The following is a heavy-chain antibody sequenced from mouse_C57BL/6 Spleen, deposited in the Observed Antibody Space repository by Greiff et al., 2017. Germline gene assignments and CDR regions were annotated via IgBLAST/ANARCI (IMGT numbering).Heavy chain of an antibody. CDR2: ISSGSSTI. Sequence: EVMLVESGGGLVKPGGSLKLSCAASGFTFSDYGMHWVRQAPEKGLEWVAYISSGSSTIYYADTVKGRFTIARDNAKNTLFLQMTSLRAEDTAMYYCAGGCGRRYAMDYWGQGTSVTVSA. CDR1: GFTFSDYG. CDR3: AGGCGRRYAMDY. D-gene: IGHD1-1*02. J-gene: IGHJ4*01. V-gene: IGHV5-17*01.